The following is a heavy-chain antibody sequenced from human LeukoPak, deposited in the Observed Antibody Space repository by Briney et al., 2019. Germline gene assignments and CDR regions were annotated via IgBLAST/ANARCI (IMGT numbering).Heavy chain of an antibody. CDR2: IIPILGIA. CDR3: ARGSSGWTYNRFDP. D-gene: IGHD6-19*01. J-gene: IGHJ5*02. V-gene: IGHV1-69*02. CDR1: GGTFSSYT. Sequence: SVKVSCKASGGTFSSYTISWVRQAPGQGLERMGRIIPILGIANYAQKFQGRVTITADKSTSTAYMELSSLRSEDTAVYYCARGSSGWTYNRFDPWGQGTLVTVSS.